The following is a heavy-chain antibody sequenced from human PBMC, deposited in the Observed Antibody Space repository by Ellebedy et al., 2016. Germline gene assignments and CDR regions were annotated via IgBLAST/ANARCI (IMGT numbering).Heavy chain of an antibody. CDR2: IIPIFGTA. CDR1: GGTFSSYA. D-gene: IGHD6-13*01. J-gene: IGHJ6*02. Sequence: ASVKVSCKASGGTFSSYAISWVRQAPGQGLEWMGGIIPIFGTANYAQKFQGRVTITADESTSTAYMELSSLRSEDTAVYYCARVPEQQLVITALVGPGKYYYYYGMDVWGQGTTVTVSS. V-gene: IGHV1-69*13. CDR3: ARVPEQQLVITALVGPGKYYYYYGMDV.